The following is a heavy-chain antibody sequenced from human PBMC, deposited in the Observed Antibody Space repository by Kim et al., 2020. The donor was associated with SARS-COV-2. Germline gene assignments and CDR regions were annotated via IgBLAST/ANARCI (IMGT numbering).Heavy chain of an antibody. D-gene: IGHD2-2*01. Sequence: GESLKISCKTSGYSFSTSWISWVRQMPGKGLEWMGRIDPTDSYTNYSPSFQGHVSISVDRSINTAYLQWSSLKASDSAIYYCAKMFSRSPFVAEYFPSWGQGTLVTVSS. J-gene: IGHJ1*01. CDR2: IDPTDSYT. V-gene: IGHV5-10-1*01. CDR3: AKMFSRSPFVAEYFPS. CDR1: GYSFSTSW.